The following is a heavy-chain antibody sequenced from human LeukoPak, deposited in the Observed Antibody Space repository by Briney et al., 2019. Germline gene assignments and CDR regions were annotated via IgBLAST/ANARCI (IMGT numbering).Heavy chain of an antibody. CDR1: GFTFSNYY. Sequence: GGSLRLSCAASGFTFSNYYIHWVRQVPGKGLVWVSHIDSDGSSTSYADSVKGRFTISRDNAKNTLYLQMNSLRAEDTAVYYCARGYCSSTSCYDVWRPLDYWGQGTLVTVSS. V-gene: IGHV3-74*01. CDR3: ARGYCSSTSCYDVWRPLDY. J-gene: IGHJ4*02. D-gene: IGHD2-2*01. CDR2: IDSDGSST.